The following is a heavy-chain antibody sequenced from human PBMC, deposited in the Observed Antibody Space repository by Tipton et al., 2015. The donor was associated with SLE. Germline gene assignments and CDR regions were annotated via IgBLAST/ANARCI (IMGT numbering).Heavy chain of an antibody. Sequence: LRLSCTVSGGSISSYYWSWIRQPPGKGLEWIGYIYYSGSTNYNPSLKSRVTISVDTSKNQFSLKLSSVTAADTAAYYCAREWFGAFDIWGQGTMVTVSS. CDR3: AREWFGAFDI. CDR1: GGSISSYY. V-gene: IGHV4-59*01. D-gene: IGHD3-16*01. CDR2: IYYSGST. J-gene: IGHJ3*02.